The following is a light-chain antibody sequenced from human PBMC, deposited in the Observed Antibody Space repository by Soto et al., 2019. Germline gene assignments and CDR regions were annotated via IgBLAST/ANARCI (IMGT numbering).Light chain of an antibody. CDR1: QSVSSSY. CDR3: QQYGSSPPLT. J-gene: IGKJ4*01. Sequence: EIVLTQSPGTLSLSPRERATLSCRASQSVSSSYLAWYQQKPGQAPRLVIYGASSRATGIPDRFSGSGSGTDFTLTISRLEPEDFAVYYCQQYGSSPPLTFGGGTKVEIK. CDR2: GAS. V-gene: IGKV3-20*01.